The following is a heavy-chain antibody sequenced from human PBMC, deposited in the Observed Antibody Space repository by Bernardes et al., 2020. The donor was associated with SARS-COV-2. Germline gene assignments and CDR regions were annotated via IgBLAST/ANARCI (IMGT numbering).Heavy chain of an antibody. V-gene: IGHV4-34*01. CDR2: INHSGST. CDR3: ARGVPGY. J-gene: IGHJ4*02. Sequence: SETLSLTCAVYGGSFSGYQWSWIRQPPGKGREWIGQINHSGSTKYNTSLKSRVTISVDTSKNQFSLKLTSVTATDTAVYYCARGVPGYWVQGTLVTVSS. CDR1: GGSFSGYQ.